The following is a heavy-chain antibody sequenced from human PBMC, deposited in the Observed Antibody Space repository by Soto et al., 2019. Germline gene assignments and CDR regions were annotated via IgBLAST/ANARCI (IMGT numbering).Heavy chain of an antibody. CDR1: CGSISSSNW. J-gene: IGHJ4*02. V-gene: IGHV4-4*02. CDR3: ARRLSGIAVRYYFDY. Sequence: SETLSLTCAVSCGSISSSNWWSWVRQPPGKGLEWIGEIYHSGSTNYNPSLKSRVTISVDKSKNQFSLKLSSVTAADTAVYYCARRLSGIAVRYYFDYWGQGTLVTVSS. CDR2: IYHSGST. D-gene: IGHD6-19*01.